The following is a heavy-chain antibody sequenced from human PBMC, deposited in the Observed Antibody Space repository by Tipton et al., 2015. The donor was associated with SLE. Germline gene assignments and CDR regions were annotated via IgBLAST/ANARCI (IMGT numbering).Heavy chain of an antibody. J-gene: IGHJ4*02. CDR3: ARECSGTGCLDY. CDR1: GYTFKRHS. D-gene: IGHD2-8*02. V-gene: IGHV1-18*01. Sequence: QLVQSGAEVKKPGASVKVSCKASGYTFKRHSINWVRQAPGQGLEWMGWISAHNGDTKYAQRFQGRVTMTTDTSTSTTYMALRSPRSDDTAIYYCARECSGTGCLDYWGQGTLVTVSS. CDR2: ISAHNGDT.